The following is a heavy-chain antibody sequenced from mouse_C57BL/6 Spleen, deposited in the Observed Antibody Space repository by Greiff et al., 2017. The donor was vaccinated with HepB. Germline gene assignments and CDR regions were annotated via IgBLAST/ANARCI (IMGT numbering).Heavy chain of an antibody. Sequence: EVRLVESGPELVKPGASVKIPCKASGYTFTDYNMDWVKQSHGKSLEWIGDINPNNGGTIYNQKFKGKATLTVDKSSSTAYMELRSLTSEDTAVYYCARISKGFAYWGQGTLVTVSA. J-gene: IGHJ3*01. CDR1: GYTFTDYN. CDR3: ARISKGFAY. CDR2: INPNNGGT. V-gene: IGHV1-18*01.